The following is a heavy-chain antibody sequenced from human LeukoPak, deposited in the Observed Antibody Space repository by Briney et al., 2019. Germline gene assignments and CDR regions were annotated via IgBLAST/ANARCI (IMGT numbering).Heavy chain of an antibody. CDR1: GYTFTSYG. D-gene: IGHD2-15*01. CDR3: ARDPDCSGGSCYSTGWFDP. J-gene: IGHJ5*02. V-gene: IGHV1-18*01. Sequence: EASVKVSCKASGYTFTSYGISWVRQAPGQGLEWMGWISAYNGNINYAQKLQGRVTMTTDTSTSTAYMELRSLRSDDTAVYYCARDPDCSGGSCYSTGWFDPWGQGTLVTVSS. CDR2: ISAYNGNI.